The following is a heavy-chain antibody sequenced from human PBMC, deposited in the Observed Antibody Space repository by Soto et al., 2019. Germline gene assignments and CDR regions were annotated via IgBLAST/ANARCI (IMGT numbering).Heavy chain of an antibody. Sequence: GGSLRLSCAASGFTVSSNYMSWVRQAPGKGLEWISIIYSAGNTYYADSVKGRFTISRDNSKNTLYLQMNSLGAEDTAVYYCAKKDLTGRLVAGAEYFQHWGQGTLVTVSS. CDR1: GFTVSSNY. CDR3: AKKDLTGRLVAGAEYFQH. D-gene: IGHD6-19*01. J-gene: IGHJ1*01. CDR2: IYSAGNT. V-gene: IGHV3-66*01.